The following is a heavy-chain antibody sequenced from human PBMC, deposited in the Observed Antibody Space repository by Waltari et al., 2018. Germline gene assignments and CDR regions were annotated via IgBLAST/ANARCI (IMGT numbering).Heavy chain of an antibody. V-gene: IGHV4-39*07. J-gene: IGHJ4*02. CDR2: IYYSGSS. D-gene: IGHD3-16*01. CDR1: YWSISSISYY. CDR3: ARVLIRTSGLNFDS. Sequence: QQESGPSLVKPSETLSLTCTVSYWSISSISYYWGWIRLAPGKGLEWIGHIYYSGSSYHNPSLKSRITMSVDSSKNQFSLTLSSVTAADTAVYYCARVLIRTSGLNFDSWGQGSLVTVSS.